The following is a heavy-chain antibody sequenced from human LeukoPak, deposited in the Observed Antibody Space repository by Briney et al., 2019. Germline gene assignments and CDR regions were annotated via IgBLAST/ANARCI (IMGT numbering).Heavy chain of an antibody. CDR1: GFTFSSYW. D-gene: IGHD5-24*01. V-gene: IGHV3-7*01. CDR2: IKQDGSEK. CDR3: AKGGEMATTWGPFDY. Sequence: GGSLRLSCAASGFTFSSYWMSWVRQAPGKGLEWVANIKQDGSEKYYVDSVKGRFTISRDNSKNTLYLQMNSLRAEDTAVYYCAKGGEMATTWGPFDYWGQGTLVTVSS. J-gene: IGHJ4*02.